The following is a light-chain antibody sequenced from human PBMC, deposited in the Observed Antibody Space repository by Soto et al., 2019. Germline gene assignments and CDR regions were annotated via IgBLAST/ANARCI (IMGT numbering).Light chain of an antibody. CDR1: QSVSSSY. V-gene: IGKV3-20*01. Sequence: EIVLTQSPGTLSLSPGERATLSCRASQSVSSSYLAWYQQKPGQAPRLLIYGASSRATGIQDRFSDSGSGTDFTLTISRFEPEDFAVYYWQQYGSSPGTCGQGTKLEIK. CDR3: QQYGSSPGT. CDR2: GAS. J-gene: IGKJ2*01.